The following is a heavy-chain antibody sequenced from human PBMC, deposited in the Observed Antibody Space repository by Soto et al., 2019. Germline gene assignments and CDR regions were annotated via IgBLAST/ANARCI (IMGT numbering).Heavy chain of an antibody. J-gene: IGHJ6*02. CDR3: VKDSKVLGRRITMVRGVVGYYYYGMDV. D-gene: IGHD3-10*01. CDR2: IRSNGGST. CDR1: GFTFSSYA. Sequence: PGGSLRLSCSASGFTFSSYAMHWVRQAPGKGLEYVSAIRSNGGSTYYADSVKGRFTISRDNSKNTLYLQMSSLRAEDTAVYYCVKDSKVLGRRITMVRGVVGYYYYGMDVWGQGTTVTVSS. V-gene: IGHV3-64D*06.